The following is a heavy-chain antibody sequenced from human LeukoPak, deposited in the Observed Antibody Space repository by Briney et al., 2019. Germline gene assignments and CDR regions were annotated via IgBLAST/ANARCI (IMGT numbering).Heavy chain of an antibody. CDR3: ARALGSGYSKFDP. V-gene: IGHV4-30-4*01. CDR1: GGSISSGDYY. CDR2: IYYSGST. J-gene: IGHJ5*02. Sequence: SQTLSLTCTVSGGSISSGDYYWSWIRQPPGKGLEWIGYIYYSGSTYYNPSLKSRVTISVDTSKNQFSLKLSSVTAADTAVYYCARALGSGYSKFDPWGQGTLVTVSS. D-gene: IGHD3-10*01.